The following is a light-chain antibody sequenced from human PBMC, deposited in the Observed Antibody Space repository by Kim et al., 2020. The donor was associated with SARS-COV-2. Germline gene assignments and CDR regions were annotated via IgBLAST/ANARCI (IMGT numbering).Light chain of an antibody. V-gene: IGKV3-11*01. CDR2: DPS. CDR1: QCLISY. J-gene: IGKJ2*01. Sequence: LALTRETRPPLPGRAGQCLISYLAWKQQKPGQAPRLLIYDPSNRATGIQARFSGSGSGTHFTLPIRSLEPVYFLVLYGEQRMTSYTLGQGTKREI. CDR3: EQRMTSYT.